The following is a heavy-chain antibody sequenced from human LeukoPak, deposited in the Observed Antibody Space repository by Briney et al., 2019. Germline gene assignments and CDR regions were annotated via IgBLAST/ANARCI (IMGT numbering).Heavy chain of an antibody. V-gene: IGHV3-11*04. CDR1: GFTFSDYY. J-gene: IGHJ4*02. CDR3: ARDPYHYASEN. Sequence: GGSLRLSCAASGFTFSDYYVTWIRQAPGKGLEWVSYISGSGTTIYYAGSVKGRFTVSRDNAKNSLFLQMNSLRSEDTAVYYCARDPYHYASENWGQGTLVTVSS. CDR2: ISGSGTTI. D-gene: IGHD3-10*01.